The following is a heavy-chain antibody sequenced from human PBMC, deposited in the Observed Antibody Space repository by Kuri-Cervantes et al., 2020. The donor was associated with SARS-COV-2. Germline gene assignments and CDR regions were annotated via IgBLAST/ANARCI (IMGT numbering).Heavy chain of an antibody. CDR2: IYTSGSP. V-gene: IGHV4-61*02. D-gene: IGHD3-16*02. Sequence: LRLSCTVSGGSVSSGSYYWSWIRQPAGKGLEWIGRIYTSGSPNYIPSLKSRVTMSVDTSKNQFSLKLSSVTAADTAVYYCARDPLGFTFGGVIVDAFDIWGQGTMVTVSS. J-gene: IGHJ3*02. CDR3: ARDPLGFTFGGVIVDAFDI. CDR1: GGSVSSGSYY.